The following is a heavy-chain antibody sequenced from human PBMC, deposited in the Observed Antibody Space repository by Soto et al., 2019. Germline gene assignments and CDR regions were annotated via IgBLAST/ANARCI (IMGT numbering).Heavy chain of an antibody. CDR1: GGTFSTYA. CDR3: ARGGSSSDY. V-gene: IGHV1-69*13. J-gene: IGHJ4*02. Sequence: SVKVSCKAFGGTFSTYAVSWVRQAPGQGLEWVGGIIPSTGSTNHAQKFQGRVTITADESTRTVYMELTSLRSDDTAVYYCARGGSSSDYWGQGTLVTVSS. CDR2: IIPSTGST. D-gene: IGHD6-13*01.